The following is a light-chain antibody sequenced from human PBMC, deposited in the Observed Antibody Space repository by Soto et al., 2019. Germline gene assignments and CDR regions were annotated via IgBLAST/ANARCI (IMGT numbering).Light chain of an antibody. J-gene: IGLJ1*01. V-gene: IGLV2-14*01. CDR1: RSDVGGYNF. CDR3: SSYTRGPTPEV. CDR2: EVR. Sequence: QSALTQPASVSGSPGQSITISCTGTRSDVGGYNFVSWYQQFPGKAPKLMIYEVRNRPSGISNRFSGSKSGNTASLTISGLQAEDEADYYCSSYTRGPTPEVFGPGTKLTVL.